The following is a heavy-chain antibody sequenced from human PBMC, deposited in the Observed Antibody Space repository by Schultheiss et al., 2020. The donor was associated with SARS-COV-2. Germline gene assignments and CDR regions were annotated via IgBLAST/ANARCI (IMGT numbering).Heavy chain of an antibody. D-gene: IGHD1-26*01. CDR2: IYYSGST. V-gene: IGHV4-61*01. J-gene: IGHJ4*02. Sequence: SETLSLTCTVSGGSVSSGSYYWSXXRQXPGXGLEWVGYIYYSGSTDYNPTLKSRVTISVDTSKNQFSLRLSSVTAAATXVYYCARXLGXHYSFDYWGRG. CDR1: GGSVSSGSYY. CDR3: ARXLGXHYSFDY.